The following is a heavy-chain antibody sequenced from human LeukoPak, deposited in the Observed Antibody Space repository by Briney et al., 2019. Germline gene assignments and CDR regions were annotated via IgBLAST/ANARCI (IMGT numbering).Heavy chain of an antibody. CDR1: GFIFDDYG. CDR3: AREMITFGGVIPDH. D-gene: IGHD3-16*02. J-gene: IGHJ4*02. V-gene: IGHV3-66*01. CDR2: IYSGGST. Sequence: GGSLRLSCAASGFIFDDYGMSWVRHAPGKGLEWVSIIYSGGSTYYADSVKGGFTISRDNSKNTLYLQMNSLRAEDTAVYHCAREMITFGGVIPDHWGQGTLVTVSS.